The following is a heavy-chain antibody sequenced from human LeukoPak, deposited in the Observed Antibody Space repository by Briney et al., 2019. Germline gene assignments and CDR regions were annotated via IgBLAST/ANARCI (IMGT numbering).Heavy chain of an antibody. V-gene: IGHV3-21*01. D-gene: IGHD4-23*01. CDR1: GFTFSSYT. CDR2: ISTSCYI. J-gene: IGHJ4*02. Sequence: KSGGSLRLSCAASGFTFSSYTMNWVRQAPGKGLEWVPSISTSCYINYAGSVKGRFTISRDHPKNSLSLQMNSLRADDTALYFCARDMTTTVVTPPFDYWGPGTLVTVSS. CDR3: ARDMTTTVVTPPFDY.